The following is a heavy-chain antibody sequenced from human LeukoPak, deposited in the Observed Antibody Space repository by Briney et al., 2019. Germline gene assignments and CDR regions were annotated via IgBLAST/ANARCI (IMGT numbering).Heavy chain of an antibody. CDR2: IYYSGNT. Sequence: SETLSLTCTVSGDSICSFYWSWIRQPPGKGLEWIGNIYYSGNTNYNPSLKSRVTISVDTSKNQFSLKLTSVTAADTAIYYCARPARYCSGGSCWDCWGQGTLVTVSS. CDR3: ARPARYCSGGSCWDC. D-gene: IGHD2-15*01. CDR1: GDSICSFY. J-gene: IGHJ4*02. V-gene: IGHV4-59*01.